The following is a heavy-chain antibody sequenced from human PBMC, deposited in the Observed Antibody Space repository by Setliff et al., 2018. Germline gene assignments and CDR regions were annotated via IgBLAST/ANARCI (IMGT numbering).Heavy chain of an antibody. D-gene: IGHD6-19*01. J-gene: IGHJ4*02. V-gene: IGHV3-48*04. CDR3: ATKAVAGT. Sequence: PGGSLRLSCAASGFTFSTYSLIWVRQAPGKGLEWVAYISSSGSLIYYPDSVKGRFTISRDNAKKSVDLQMNSLRAEDTAVYYCATKAVAGTGGQGTLVTVSS. CDR2: ISSSGSLI. CDR1: GFTFSTYS.